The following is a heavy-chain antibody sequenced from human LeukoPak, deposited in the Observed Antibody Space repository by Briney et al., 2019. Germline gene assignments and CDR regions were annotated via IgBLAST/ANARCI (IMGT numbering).Heavy chain of an antibody. CDR3: ARSITMIVVVRKDDAFDI. Sequence: ASVKVSCKASGYTFTGYYMHWVRQAPGQGLEWMGWINPNSGGTNYAQKFQGRVTMTRGTSISTAYMELSRLRSDDTAVYYCARSITMIVVVRKDDAFDIWGQGTMVTVSS. D-gene: IGHD3-22*01. J-gene: IGHJ3*02. CDR2: INPNSGGT. V-gene: IGHV1-2*02. CDR1: GYTFTGYY.